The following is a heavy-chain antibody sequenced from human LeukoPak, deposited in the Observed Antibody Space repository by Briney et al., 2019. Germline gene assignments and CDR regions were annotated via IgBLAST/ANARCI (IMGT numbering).Heavy chain of an antibody. CDR3: ARAVIPYNWNVPLGY. D-gene: IGHD1-1*01. J-gene: IGHJ4*02. CDR2: IYYRGDT. Sequence: SETLSLTCTVSGGSISTYYWSWIRQPPGKGLEWIGYIYYRGDTNYNPSLKSRVTISVDTSKNQFSLKLSSVTAAGTAVYYCARAVIPYNWNVPLGYWGQGTLVTVSS. CDR1: GGSISTYY. V-gene: IGHV4-59*01.